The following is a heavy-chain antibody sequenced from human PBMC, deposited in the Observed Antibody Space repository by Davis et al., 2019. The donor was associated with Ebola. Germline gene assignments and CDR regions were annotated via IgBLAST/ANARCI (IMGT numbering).Heavy chain of an antibody. CDR1: GFTFSSYG. J-gene: IGHJ4*02. V-gene: IGHV3-30*18. Sequence: PGGSLRLSCAASGFTFSSYGMHWVRQAPGKGLEWVAVISYDGSNKYYADSVKGRFTISRDNSKNTLYLQMNSLRAEDTAVYYCAKGRSRPGEPEDYWGQGTLVTVSS. CDR2: ISYDGSNK. D-gene: IGHD1-14*01. CDR3: AKGRSRPGEPEDY.